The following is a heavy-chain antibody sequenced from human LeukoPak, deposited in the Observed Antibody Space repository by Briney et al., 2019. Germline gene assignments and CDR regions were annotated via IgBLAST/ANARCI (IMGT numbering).Heavy chain of an antibody. V-gene: IGHV1-46*01. D-gene: IGHD3-10*01. CDR3: ARPLYSSLSTMANRGESFDY. Sequence: ASVKVSCKASGYTFTSYYMHWVRQAPGQGLEWMGIIYPSGGSTSYAQKFQGRVTMTRDMSTSTVYMELSSLRSEDTAVYYCARPLYSSLSTMANRGESFDYWGQGTLVTVSS. CDR1: GYTFTSYY. CDR2: IYPSGGST. J-gene: IGHJ4*02.